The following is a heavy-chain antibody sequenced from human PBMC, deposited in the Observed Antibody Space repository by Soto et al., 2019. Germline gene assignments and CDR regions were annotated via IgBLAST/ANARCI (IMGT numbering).Heavy chain of an antibody. CDR3: ARVYRVNYLGYFDY. V-gene: IGHV4-31*03. D-gene: IGHD3-16*02. J-gene: IGHJ4*02. Sequence: PSETLSLTCTVSGGPFSRGGYYWSWIRQHPGKGLECIGYIFYTGSTYYNPTLKSRVTMSVDTSKRQFSLNLSSLTAADTAVYYCARVYRVNYLGYFDYWGQGALVT. CDR2: IFYTGST. CDR1: GGPFSRGGYY.